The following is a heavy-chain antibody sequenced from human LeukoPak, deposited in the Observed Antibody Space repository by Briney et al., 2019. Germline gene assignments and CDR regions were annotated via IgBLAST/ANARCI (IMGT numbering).Heavy chain of an antibody. V-gene: IGHV3-11*04. CDR1: GFTFSDYY. CDR2: ITSRGSTK. CDR3: ARVEYSSSSDTSDY. J-gene: IGHJ4*02. D-gene: IGHD6-6*01. Sequence: PGGSLRLSCAASGFTFSDYYMSWIRQAPGKGVEWASYITSRGSTKYYSDSVKGRFTISRDNAKNSVYLQMDSLRAEDTAVYYCARVEYSSSSDTSDYWGQGALVTVSS.